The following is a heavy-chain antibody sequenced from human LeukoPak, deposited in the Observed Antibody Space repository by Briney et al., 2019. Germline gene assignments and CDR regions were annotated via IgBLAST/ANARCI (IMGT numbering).Heavy chain of an antibody. CDR2: ISGSGGST. D-gene: IGHD1-26*01. CDR1: GFTFSSYA. CDR3: AKSDLGAGRAFDI. V-gene: IGHV3-23*01. J-gene: IGHJ3*02. Sequence: PGGSLRLSCAASGFTFSSYAMSWVRQARGKGLEWVSAISGSGGSTYYADSVKGRFTISRDNSKNTLYLQMNSLRAEDTAVYYCAKSDLGAGRAFDIWGQGTMVTVSS.